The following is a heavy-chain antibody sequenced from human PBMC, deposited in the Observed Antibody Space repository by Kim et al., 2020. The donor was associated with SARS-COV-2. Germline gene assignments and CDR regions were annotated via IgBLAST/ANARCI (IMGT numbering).Heavy chain of an antibody. V-gene: IGHV4-61*02. CDR3: AGGPYSSGWGSVVGWFDP. J-gene: IGHJ5*02. Sequence: SETLSLTCTVSGGSISSGSYYWSWIRQPAGRGLEWIARIYTSGSTNYNPSLKSRVTISVDTSKNQFSLKLSSVTAADTAVYYCAGGPYSSGWGSVVGWFDPWGQGPLVTDSP. D-gene: IGHD6-25*01. CDR2: IYTSGST. CDR1: GGSISSGSYY.